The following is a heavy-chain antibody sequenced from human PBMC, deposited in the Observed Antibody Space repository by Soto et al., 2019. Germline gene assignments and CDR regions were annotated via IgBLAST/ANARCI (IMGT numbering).Heavy chain of an antibody. V-gene: IGHV1-8*01. D-gene: IGHD3-10*01. J-gene: IGHJ4*02. CDR2: MNPDSANT. Sequence: QVQLVQSGAEVRTPGASVKVSCKASGYTFTSYDINWVRQATGQGPEWMGWMNPDSANTGYVQKFQGRVTMTRNTAISTAYMELSSLRSEDTAVYYCARSVGGSNVNFDYWGQGTLVTVSS. CDR3: ARSVGGSNVNFDY. CDR1: GYTFTSYD.